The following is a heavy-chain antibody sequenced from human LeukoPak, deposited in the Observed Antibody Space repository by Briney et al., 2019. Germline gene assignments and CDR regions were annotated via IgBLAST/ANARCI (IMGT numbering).Heavy chain of an antibody. CDR1: GFTLSTYA. CDR3: ARLTANHFDY. CDR2: FGSNGANI. J-gene: IGHJ4*02. D-gene: IGHD2-21*02. Sequence: GGSLRLSCAASGFTLSTYAMSWVRQAPGMGLEWVSVFGSNGANIHYAESVRGRLTISRDISKNTLSLQMSSLRAEDTAIYYCARLTANHFDYWGQGTLVTVSS. V-gene: IGHV3-23*01.